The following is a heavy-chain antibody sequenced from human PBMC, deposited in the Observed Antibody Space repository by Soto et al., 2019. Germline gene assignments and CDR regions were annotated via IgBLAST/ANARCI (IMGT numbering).Heavy chain of an antibody. J-gene: IGHJ6*02. CDR2: IYYSGST. CDR1: GGSISSSSYY. V-gene: IGHV4-39*07. D-gene: IGHD3-10*01. Sequence: SETLSLTCTVSGGSISSSSYYWGWIRQPPGKGLEWIGSIYYSGSTYYNPSLKSRVTISVDTSKNQFSLRLSSVTAADTAVYYCARARYGSGRYYDYYYYGMDVWGQGTTVTVSS. CDR3: ARARYGSGRYYDYYYYGMDV.